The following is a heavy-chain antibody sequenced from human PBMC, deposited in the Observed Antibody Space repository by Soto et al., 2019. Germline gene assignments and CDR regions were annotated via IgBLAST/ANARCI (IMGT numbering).Heavy chain of an antibody. J-gene: IGHJ6*02. CDR1: GFTFSSYA. CDR2: ISYDGSNK. CDR3: ARDKVPILYYSGMDV. V-gene: IGHV3-30-3*01. Sequence: QVQLVESGGGVVQPGRSLRLSCAASGFTFSSYAMHWVRQAPGKGLEWVAVISYDGSNKYYADSVKGRFTISRDNSKNTPYLQMNSLRAEDTAVYYGARDKVPILYYSGMDVWGQGTTVTVSS. D-gene: IGHD3-10*01.